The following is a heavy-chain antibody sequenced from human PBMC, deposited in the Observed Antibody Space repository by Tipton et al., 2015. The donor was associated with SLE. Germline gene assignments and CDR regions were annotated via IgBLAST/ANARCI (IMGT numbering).Heavy chain of an antibody. V-gene: IGHV4-28*03. Sequence: TLSLTCTVSGSSISSNYYWGWIRQAPGKGLDWIGYISYSGSTNYNSSLKSRLTISVDTSKNQFSLNLSSVTAADTAVYYCARDEYRYDTTGYHLLGHFDFWGQGTLVTVSS. CDR2: ISYSGST. D-gene: IGHD3-22*01. J-gene: IGHJ4*02. CDR3: ARDEYRYDTTGYHLLGHFDF. CDR1: GSSISSNYY.